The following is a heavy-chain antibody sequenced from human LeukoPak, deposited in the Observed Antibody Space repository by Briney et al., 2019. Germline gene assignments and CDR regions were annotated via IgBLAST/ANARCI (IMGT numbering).Heavy chain of an antibody. V-gene: IGHV3-23*01. CDR3: ARDYSSGIFYGMDV. Sequence: PGGSLRLSCVASGFTFGNYAMGWVRQAPGKGLEWISGLNGSGGNTYYADSVKGRFTISRDNAKNSLYLQMNSLRAEDTAVYYCARDYSSGIFYGMDVWGPGTTVTVSS. CDR2: LNGSGGNT. D-gene: IGHD3-10*01. CDR1: GFTFGNYA. J-gene: IGHJ6*02.